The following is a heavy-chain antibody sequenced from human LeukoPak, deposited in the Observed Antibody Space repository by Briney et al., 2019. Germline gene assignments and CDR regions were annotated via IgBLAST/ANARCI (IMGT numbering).Heavy chain of an antibody. CDR2: INHSGST. Sequence: PSETLSLTCAVYGGSFSGYYWSWIRQPPGKGLEWIGEINHSGSTNYNPSLKSRVTISVDTSKNQFSLKLSSVTAADTAAYYCARGRRDTATEADRWFDPWGQGTLVTVSS. CDR3: ARGRRDTATEADRWFDP. CDR1: GGSFSGYY. J-gene: IGHJ5*02. V-gene: IGHV4-34*01. D-gene: IGHD5-18*01.